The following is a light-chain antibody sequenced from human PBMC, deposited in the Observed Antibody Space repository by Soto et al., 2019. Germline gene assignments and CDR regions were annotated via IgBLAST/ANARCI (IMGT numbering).Light chain of an antibody. Sequence: EIVLTQSPDTLSLSPGERATLSCRSSQSVSSSYLVWYQQKPGQAPRLLIYGASSRATGIPDRFSGSGSGTDFTLTISRLEPEDFAVYYCQQYGSSPRTFGQGTKVEIK. CDR2: GAS. J-gene: IGKJ1*01. CDR1: QSVSSSY. V-gene: IGKV3-20*01. CDR3: QQYGSSPRT.